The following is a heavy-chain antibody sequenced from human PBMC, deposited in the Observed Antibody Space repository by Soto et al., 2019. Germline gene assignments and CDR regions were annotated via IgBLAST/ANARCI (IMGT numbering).Heavy chain of an antibody. CDR3: ARRSDDFWSGYYPTNYYYYGMDV. J-gene: IGHJ6*02. CDR2: ISSSSSYI. D-gene: IGHD3-3*01. CDR1: GFIFSDYY. Sequence: GGSLRLSCAASGFIFSDYYMSWIRQAPGKGLEWVSSISSSSSYIYYADSVKGRFTISRDNAKNSLYLQMNSLRAEDTAVYYCARRSDDFWSGYYPTNYYYYGMDVWGQGTTVTVSS. V-gene: IGHV3-11*06.